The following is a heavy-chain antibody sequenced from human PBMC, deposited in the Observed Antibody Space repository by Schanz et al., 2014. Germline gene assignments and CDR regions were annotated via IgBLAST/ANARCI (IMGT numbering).Heavy chain of an antibody. CDR3: ARSTYYDILTGQTHTRVDVRYFDL. CDR1: GFTFSAHA. D-gene: IGHD3-9*01. CDR2: VSHGGTYI. J-gene: IGHJ2*01. Sequence: EVLLVDSGGGLVQPGGSLRLSCGASGFTFSAHAMSWVRQAPGKGPEWVSSVSHGGTYIYYADSVRGRFTISRDNAKNSLFLQMHSLRADDTAVYYCARSTYYDILTGQTHTRVDVRYFDLWGRGTLVTVSS. V-gene: IGHV3-21*02.